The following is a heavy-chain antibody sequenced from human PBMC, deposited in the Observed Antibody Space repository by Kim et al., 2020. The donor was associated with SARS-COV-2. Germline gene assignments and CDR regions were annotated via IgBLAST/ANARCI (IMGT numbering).Heavy chain of an antibody. CDR2: IKSKTDGGTT. V-gene: IGHV3-15*01. CDR1: GFTFSNAW. D-gene: IGHD6-19*01. CDR3: TTSPPLEQWLTRYGMDV. J-gene: IGHJ6*02. Sequence: GGSLRLSCAASGFTFSNAWMSWVRQAPGKGLEWVGRIKSKTDGGTTDYAAPVKGRFTISRDDSKNTLYLQMNSLKTEDTAVYYCTTSPPLEQWLTRYGMDVWGQGTTVTVSS.